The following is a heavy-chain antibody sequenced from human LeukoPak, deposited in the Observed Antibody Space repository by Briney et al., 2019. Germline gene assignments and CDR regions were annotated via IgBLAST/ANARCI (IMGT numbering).Heavy chain of an antibody. V-gene: IGHV4-4*02. CDR3: ARTGPRQLIDY. J-gene: IGHJ4*02. Sequence: SETLSLTCAVSGGSISSSNWWSWVRQPPGKGLEWIGEIYHSGSTNYNPSLKSRVTISVDTSKNQFSLKLTSVTAADTAVYYCARTGPRQLIDYWGQGTLVTVSS. D-gene: IGHD6-19*01. CDR2: IYHSGST. CDR1: GGSISSSNW.